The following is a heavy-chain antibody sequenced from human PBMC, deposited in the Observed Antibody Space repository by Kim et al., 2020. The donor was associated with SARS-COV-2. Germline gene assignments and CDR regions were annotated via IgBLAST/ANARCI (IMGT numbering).Heavy chain of an antibody. CDR2: ISDSGST. J-gene: IGHJ5*02. D-gene: IGHD5-12*01. Sequence: SETLSLTCTVSGGSISSSSYYWGWIRQPPGLGLVWIGSISDSGSTYYNPSLRSPVTISVDTSKNQFSLKLSSVTAADTSVYYWARNGRDGYTGFDPWGQGTLVTVSS. CDR3: ARNGRDGYTGFDP. V-gene: IGHV4-39*01. CDR1: GGSISSSSYY.